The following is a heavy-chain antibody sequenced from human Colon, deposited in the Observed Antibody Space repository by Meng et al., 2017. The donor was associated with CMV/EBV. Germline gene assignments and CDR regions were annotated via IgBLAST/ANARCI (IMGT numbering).Heavy chain of an antibody. CDR3: VRDTGSGSYVTGFDH. Sequence: GGSLRLSCTVSGGSVSSGSYYWSWVRQAPGKGLEWVSSITWNSGSRAYGESVKGRFSISRDNARNYVYLQMYSLRTDDTAVYYCVRDTGSGSYVTGFDHWGQGTLVTVSS. CDR1: GGSVSSGSYY. J-gene: IGHJ4*02. V-gene: IGHV3-9*01. CDR2: ITWNSGSR. D-gene: IGHD1-26*01.